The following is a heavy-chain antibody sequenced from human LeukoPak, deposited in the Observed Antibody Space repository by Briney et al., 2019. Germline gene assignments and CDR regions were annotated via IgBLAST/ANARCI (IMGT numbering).Heavy chain of an antibody. CDR1: GDSVSDNSAA. D-gene: IGHD1-14*01. V-gene: IGHV6-1*01. CDR3: ARGFPDTFDY. J-gene: IGHJ4*02. CDR2: TYYRSKWYN. Sequence: SQTLSLTCAISGDSVSDNSAAWNWIRQSPSRGLEWLGRTYYRSKWYNEYAVSVRSRITINADTSMNQFSLQLNSVTPEGTAVYYCARGFPDTFDYWGQGTLVTVSS.